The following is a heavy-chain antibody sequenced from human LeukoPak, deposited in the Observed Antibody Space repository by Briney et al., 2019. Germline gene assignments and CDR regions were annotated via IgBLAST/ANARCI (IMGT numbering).Heavy chain of an antibody. CDR1: GGSISSYY. CDR3: AGVPGIYYYYGMDV. J-gene: IGHJ6*02. CDR2: IYYRGST. D-gene: IGHD3-10*01. Sequence: SETLSLTCTVSGGSISSYYWSWIRQPPGKGLEWIGYIYYRGSTNYNPSLKSRVTISVATSKNQFSLKLSSVTAAATAVYYCAGVPGIYYYYGMDVWGQGTTVTVSS. V-gene: IGHV4-59*01.